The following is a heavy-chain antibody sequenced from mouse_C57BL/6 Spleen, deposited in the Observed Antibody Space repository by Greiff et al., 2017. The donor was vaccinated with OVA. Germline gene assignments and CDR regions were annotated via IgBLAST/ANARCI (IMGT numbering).Heavy chain of an antibody. CDR1: GYTFTSYW. CDR2: IYPGSGST. V-gene: IGHV1-55*01. D-gene: IGHD2-3*01. J-gene: IGHJ1*03. Sequence: QVQLQQPGAELVKPGASVKMSCKASGYTFTSYWITWVKQRPGQGLEWIGDIYPGSGSTNYNEKFKSKATLTVDTSSSTAYMQLSSLTSEDSAVYYCARSGAYDDYPYWYFDVWGTGTTVTVSS. CDR3: ARSGAYDDYPYWYFDV.